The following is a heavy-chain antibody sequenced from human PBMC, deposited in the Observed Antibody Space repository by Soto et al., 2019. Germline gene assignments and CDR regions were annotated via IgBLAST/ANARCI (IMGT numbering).Heavy chain of an antibody. J-gene: IGHJ4*02. CDR2: IYSGGIT. CDR3: ASGADSSGYYYDY. D-gene: IGHD3-22*01. Sequence: GGSLRLSCAASGFTVSTTYMSWVRQAPGKGLEWVSVIYSGGITYYADSVKGRFTISRDNSKNTLYLQMNRLRAEDTVVYYCASGADSSGYYYDYWGQGTLVTVSS. V-gene: IGHV3-53*01. CDR1: GFTVSTTY.